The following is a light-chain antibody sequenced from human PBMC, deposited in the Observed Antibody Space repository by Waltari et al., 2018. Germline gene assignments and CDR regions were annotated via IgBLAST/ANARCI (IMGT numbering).Light chain of an antibody. CDR3: MQALQTKLT. CDR2: LGS. CDR1: QSLLHSNGYNY. J-gene: IGKJ4*01. Sequence: IVMTQSPLSLPVTPGEPAPISCRASQSLLHSNGYNYLDWYLQKPGQSPQLLIYLGSNRASGVPDRFSGSGSGTDFTLKISRVEAEDVGVYYCMQALQTKLTFGGGTKVEIK. V-gene: IGKV2-28*01.